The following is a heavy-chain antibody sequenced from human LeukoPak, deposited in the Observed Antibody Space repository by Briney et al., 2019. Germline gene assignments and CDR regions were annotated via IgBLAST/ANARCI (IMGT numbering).Heavy chain of an antibody. V-gene: IGHV4-39*01. J-gene: IGHJ4*02. CDR3: ARTRYYYNSRSYGAPYYFDY. CDR1: GGSISSNSYY. D-gene: IGHD3-10*01. Sequence: PSETPSLTCAVSGGSISSNSYYWGWIRQPPGKGLEWIGSIYSGSTYYNPSLKSRVTISVDTSKNQFSLKLSSVTAADTAVYYCARTRYYYNSRSYGAPYYFDYWGQGTLVTVPS. CDR2: IYSGST.